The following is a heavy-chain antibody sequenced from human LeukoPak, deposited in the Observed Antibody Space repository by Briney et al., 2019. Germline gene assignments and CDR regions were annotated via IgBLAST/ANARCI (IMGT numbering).Heavy chain of an antibody. CDR3: ARDRTPAADHEFDY. V-gene: IGHV1-8*01. CDR2: MNPNSGNT. Sequence: GASVKVSCKASGYTFTSYDINWVRQATGQGLEWMGWMNPNSGNTGYAQKFQGRVTMTRNTSISTAYMELSSLRSEDTAVYYCARDRTPAADHEFDYWGQGTLVTVSS. D-gene: IGHD6-13*01. J-gene: IGHJ4*02. CDR1: GYTFTSYD.